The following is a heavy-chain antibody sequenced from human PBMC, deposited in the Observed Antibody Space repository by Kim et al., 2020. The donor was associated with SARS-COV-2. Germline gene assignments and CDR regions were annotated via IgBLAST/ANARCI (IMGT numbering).Heavy chain of an antibody. D-gene: IGHD6-13*01. CDR3: ARSIAAGSFDY. Sequence: SETLSLTCTVSGGSISSSSYYWGWIRQPPGKGLEWIGSIYYSGSTYYNPSLKSRVTISVDTSKNQFSLKLSSVTAADTAVYYCARSIAAGSFDYWGQGTLVTVSS. J-gene: IGHJ4*02. CDR2: IYYSGST. V-gene: IGHV4-39*07. CDR1: GGSISSSSYY.